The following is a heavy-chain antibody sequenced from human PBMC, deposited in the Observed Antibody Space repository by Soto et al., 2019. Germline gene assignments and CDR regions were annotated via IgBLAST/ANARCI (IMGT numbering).Heavy chain of an antibody. J-gene: IGHJ3*01. CDR1: GGSISSSSYY. D-gene: IGHD3-10*01. Sequence: SETLSITCTVSGGSISSSSYYWGWIRQPQGKGLEWIGSIYYSGSTYYNQSLKSRVTISVDTSKNHFSLNLSSVTAADTAVYYCVSRFYGSGSHYEIARRLDAYDVWAQGTMVTVSS. CDR2: IYYSGST. CDR3: VSRFYGSGSHYEIARRLDAYDV. V-gene: IGHV4-39*01.